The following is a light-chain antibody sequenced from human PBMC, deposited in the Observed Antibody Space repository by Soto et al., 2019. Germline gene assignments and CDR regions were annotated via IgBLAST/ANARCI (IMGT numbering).Light chain of an antibody. J-gene: IGLJ2*01. CDR2: TNS. V-gene: IGLV1-44*01. CDR1: ASNIGSYF. Sequence: QSVLTQPPSASGPPGQRVTISCSGRASNIGSYFVSWYQVVPGTAPKLLIYTNSHRPSGVPDRFSGSRSGTSASLDISGLQSDDEADYFCATWDDNVKGPVFGGGTKLTVL. CDR3: ATWDDNVKGPV.